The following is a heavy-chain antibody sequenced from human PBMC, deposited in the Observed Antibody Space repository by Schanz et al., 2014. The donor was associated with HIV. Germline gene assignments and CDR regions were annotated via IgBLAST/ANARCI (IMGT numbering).Heavy chain of an antibody. CDR3: TREGNYYGGSGPGH. CDR1: GFTFNNYA. J-gene: IGHJ4*02. D-gene: IGHD2-21*01. V-gene: IGHV3-23*01. Sequence: VQLLEFGGGSVRPGESLRLSCLASGFTFNNYAMSWVRQAPGKGLEWVAVINWNGDTTYYADSVKGRFTISRDNSNNVLFLHMPTLRAEDTATYYCTREGNYYGGSGPGHWGQGALVSVSS. CDR2: INWNGDTT.